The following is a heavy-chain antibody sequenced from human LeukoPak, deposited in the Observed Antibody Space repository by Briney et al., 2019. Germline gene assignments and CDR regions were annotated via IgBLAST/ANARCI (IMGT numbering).Heavy chain of an antibody. CDR3: AKSNGYGLVDI. J-gene: IGHJ3*02. D-gene: IGHD3-10*01. V-gene: IGHV4-34*12. CDR1: GGSFGGYY. CDR2: IFYSGST. Sequence: PSETLSLTCAVYGGSFGGYYWSWIRQPPGKGLEWIGNIFYSGSTYYSPSLRSRVTISLDTSRNQFSLKLNSVTAADTAVYYCAKSNGYGLVDIWGQGTMVTVSS.